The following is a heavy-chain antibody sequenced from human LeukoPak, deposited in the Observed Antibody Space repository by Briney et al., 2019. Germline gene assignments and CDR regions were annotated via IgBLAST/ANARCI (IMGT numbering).Heavy chain of an antibody. CDR3: TRDGGGLPSMTGQWQVYYFDY. CDR1: GFTFGDYA. J-gene: IGHJ4*02. Sequence: GRSLRLSCTASGFTFGDYAMSWVRRAPGKGLEWVGFIRSKAYGGTTEYAASVKGRFTISRDDSKSIAYLQMNSLKTEDTAVYYCTRDGGGLPSMTGQWQVYYFDYWGQGTLVTVSS. V-gene: IGHV3-49*04. D-gene: IGHD6-19*01. CDR2: IRSKAYGGTT.